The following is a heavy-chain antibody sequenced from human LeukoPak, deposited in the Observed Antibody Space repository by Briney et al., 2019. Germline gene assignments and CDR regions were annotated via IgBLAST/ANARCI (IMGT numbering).Heavy chain of an antibody. CDR2: INTSGGTT. CDR1: GYTFTGYY. V-gene: IGHV1-46*01. D-gene: IGHD3-22*01. CDR3: ARDRSHRYYHSTGYAFDY. J-gene: IGHJ4*02. Sequence: ASVKVSCKASGYTFTGYYMHWVRRAPGQGLEWMGIINTSGGTTNYAQKFQGRVTMTRDTSTSTVYMDLSSLRSEDTAMYYCARDRSHRYYHSTGYAFDYWGQGTLVTVSS.